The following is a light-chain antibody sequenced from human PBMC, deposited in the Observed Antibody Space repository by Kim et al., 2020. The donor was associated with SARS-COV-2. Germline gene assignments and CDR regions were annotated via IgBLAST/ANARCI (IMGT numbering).Light chain of an antibody. V-gene: IGKV3-15*01. CDR2: GAS. CDR3: QQYNNWPPLI. CDR1: QSVSSN. J-gene: IGKJ4*01. Sequence: FPRDRATLSCRASQSVSSNLAWYQQKPGQAPRRLIYGASTRATGIPARFSGGGSGTEFTLTISSLLSEDFAVYYCQQYNNWPPLIFGGGTKGDIK.